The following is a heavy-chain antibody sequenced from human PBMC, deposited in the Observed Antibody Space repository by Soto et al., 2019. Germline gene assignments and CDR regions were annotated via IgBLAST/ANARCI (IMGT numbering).Heavy chain of an antibody. D-gene: IGHD2-15*01. CDR3: VRTSLVVAVATREDY. J-gene: IGHJ4*02. CDR2: INSDGSST. V-gene: IGHV3-74*01. CDR1: GFTFSSYW. Sequence: VQLVESGGGLVQPGGSLRLSCAASGFTFSSYWMHWVRQAPGKGLVWVSRINSDGSSTSYADSVKGRFTISRDNAKNTLYLQMNSLRAEDTAVYYCVRTSLVVAVATREDYWGQGTLVTVSS.